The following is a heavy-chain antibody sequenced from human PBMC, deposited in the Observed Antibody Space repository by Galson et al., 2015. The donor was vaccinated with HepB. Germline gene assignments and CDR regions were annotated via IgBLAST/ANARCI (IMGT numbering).Heavy chain of an antibody. CDR2: IKQAGSEK. CDR1: GFTFSSYC. D-gene: IGHD3-16*01. V-gene: IGHV3-7*01. Sequence: SLRLSCAASGFTFSSYCMSWVRQAPGKGLGWVASIKQAGSEKYYVDSVKGRFTISRDNAKNSLYLQMNSLRVEDTALYYCARDRAVITLGAFDYWGQGTLVTVSS. CDR3: ARDRAVITLGAFDY. J-gene: IGHJ4*02.